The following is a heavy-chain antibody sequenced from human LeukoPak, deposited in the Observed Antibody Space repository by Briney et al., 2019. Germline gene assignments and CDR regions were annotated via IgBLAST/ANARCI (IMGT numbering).Heavy chain of an antibody. Sequence: GRSLRLSCAASGFTFSSYAMHWVRQAPGKGLEWVAVISYDGSNKYYADSVKGRFTISRDNSKNTLYLQMNSLRAEDTAVYYCARPPATALVTRFDYWGQGTLVTVSP. D-gene: IGHD5-18*01. V-gene: IGHV3-30*01. CDR2: ISYDGSNK. CDR3: ARPPATALVTRFDY. J-gene: IGHJ4*02. CDR1: GFTFSSYA.